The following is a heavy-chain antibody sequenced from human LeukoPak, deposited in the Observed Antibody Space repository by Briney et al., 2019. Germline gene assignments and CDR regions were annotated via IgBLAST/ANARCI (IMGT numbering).Heavy chain of an antibody. V-gene: IGHV1-2*02. D-gene: IGHD1-20*01. CDR1: GYTFTGYY. Sequence: ASVKVSCKASGYTFTGYYMHWVRQAPGQGLEWMGWINPNSGGTNYAQKFQGRVTMTRDTSISTAYMELCRLRSDDTAVYYCARDRPRITGTLAFYYYMDVWGKGTTVTVSS. CDR2: INPNSGGT. CDR3: ARDRPRITGTLAFYYYMDV. J-gene: IGHJ6*03.